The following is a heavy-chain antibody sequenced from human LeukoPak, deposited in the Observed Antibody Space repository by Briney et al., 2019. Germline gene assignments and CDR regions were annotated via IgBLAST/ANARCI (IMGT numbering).Heavy chain of an antibody. Sequence: LETLSLTCAVYGGSFSGYYWSWIRQPPGKGLEWIGEINHSGSTNYNPSLKSRVTISVDTSKNQFSLKLSSVTAADTAVYYCARDTSIAARQLYYGMDVWGQGTTVTVSS. CDR3: ARDTSIAARQLYYGMDV. V-gene: IGHV4-34*01. CDR1: GGSFSGYY. D-gene: IGHD6-6*01. CDR2: INHSGST. J-gene: IGHJ6*02.